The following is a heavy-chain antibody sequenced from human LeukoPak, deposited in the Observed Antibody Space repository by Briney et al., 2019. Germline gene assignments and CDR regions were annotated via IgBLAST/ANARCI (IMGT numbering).Heavy chain of an antibody. J-gene: IGHJ4*02. D-gene: IGHD3-9*01. Sequence: PGGSLRLSCAASGFTFSNYAMSWVRQAPGKGLEWVSAIVGSGGSTYYADSVKGRLSISRDNSKNTLFLQMNSLRVEDTALYYCSKWGDYDVLTGYYDSDFWGQGTLVTVSS. V-gene: IGHV3-23*01. CDR3: SKWGDYDVLTGYYDSDF. CDR2: IVGSGGST. CDR1: GFTFSNYA.